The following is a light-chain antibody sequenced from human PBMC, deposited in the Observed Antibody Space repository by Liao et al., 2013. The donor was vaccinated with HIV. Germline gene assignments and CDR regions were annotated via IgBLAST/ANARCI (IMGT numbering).Light chain of an antibody. V-gene: IGLV3-1*01. CDR1: KLGDKY. CDR3: QAWDSSTYVV. J-gene: IGLJ2*01. Sequence: SYELTQPPSVSVSPGQTASITCSGDKLGDKYACWYQQKPGQSPVLVIYQDSKRPSGIPERFSGSNSGNTATLTISGTQAMDEADYYCQAWDSSTYVVFGGGTKLTRP. CDR2: QDS.